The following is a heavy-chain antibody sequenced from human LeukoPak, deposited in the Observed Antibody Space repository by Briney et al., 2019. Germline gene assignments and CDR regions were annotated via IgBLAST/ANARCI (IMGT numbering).Heavy chain of an antibody. J-gene: IGHJ4*02. CDR3: AKDLNAAAPGY. Sequence: GGSLRLXCAASEFTFSSYGMHWVRQAPGKGLEWVAVIWYDGSNKYYADSVKGRFTISRDNSKNTLYLQMNSLRAEDTAVYYCAKDLNAAAPGYWGQGTLVTVSS. CDR2: IWYDGSNK. V-gene: IGHV3-33*06. D-gene: IGHD6-13*01. CDR1: EFTFSSYG.